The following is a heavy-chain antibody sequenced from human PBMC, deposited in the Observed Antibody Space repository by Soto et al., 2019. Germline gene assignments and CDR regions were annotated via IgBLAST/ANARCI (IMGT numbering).Heavy chain of an antibody. CDR1: GDTFTSYY. J-gene: IGHJ4*02. Sequence: ASVKVSCKASGDTFTSYYMHWVRQAPGQGLEWRGIINPSGGSTSYAQKFQGRVTMTRDTSTSTVYMELSSLRSEDTALYYCARREMATTGGVDYWGQGTLVNVSS. D-gene: IGHD5-12*01. CDR3: ARREMATTGGVDY. CDR2: INPSGGST. V-gene: IGHV1-46*01.